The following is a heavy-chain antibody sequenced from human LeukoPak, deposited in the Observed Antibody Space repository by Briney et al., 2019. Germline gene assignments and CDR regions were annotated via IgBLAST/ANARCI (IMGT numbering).Heavy chain of an antibody. CDR3: ARDPRLYTSGWYCDY. J-gene: IGHJ4*02. V-gene: IGHV3-53*01. D-gene: IGHD6-25*01. Sequence: GGSLRLSCAASGFTVSSNYMSWVRQAPGKGLEWVSVIYSGGSTYYADSVKGRFTISRDNSKNTLYLQMNSLRAEDTAVYYCARDPRLYTSGWYCDYWGQGTLVTVSS. CDR1: GFTVSSNY. CDR2: IYSGGST.